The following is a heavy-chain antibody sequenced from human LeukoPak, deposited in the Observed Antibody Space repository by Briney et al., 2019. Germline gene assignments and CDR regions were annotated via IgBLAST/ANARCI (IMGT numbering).Heavy chain of an antibody. J-gene: IGHJ5*02. CDR3: AREYDSSWPS. D-gene: IGHD3-22*01. V-gene: IGHV3-23*01. CDR2: ISDNSGRT. Sequence: GGSLRLSCAASGFSFRTYAMSWVRQAPGKGLEWVSAISDNSGRTYYADSVKGRFTISRVNSKNTLFVQMNSLRAEDTAVYYCAREYDSSWPSWGQGTLVTVSS. CDR1: GFSFRTYA.